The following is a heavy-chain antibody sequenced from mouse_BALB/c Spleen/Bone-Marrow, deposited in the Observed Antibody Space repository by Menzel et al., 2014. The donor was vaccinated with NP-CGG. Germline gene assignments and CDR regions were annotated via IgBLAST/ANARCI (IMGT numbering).Heavy chain of an antibody. J-gene: IGHJ4*01. D-gene: IGHD1-2*01. CDR2: ISDGGSYT. V-gene: IGHV5-4*02. CDR1: GFTFSDYY. CDR3: ARVLRPHYYAMDY. Sequence: DVHLVESGGGLVKPGGSLKLSCAASGFTFSDYYMYWVRQTPEKRLEWVATISDGGSYTYYPDSVKGRLTISRDNAKNNLYLQMSSLKSEDTAMYYCARVLRPHYYAMDYWGQGTSVTVSS.